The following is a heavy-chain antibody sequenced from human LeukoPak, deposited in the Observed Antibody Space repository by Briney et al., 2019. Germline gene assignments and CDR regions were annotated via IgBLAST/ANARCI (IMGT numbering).Heavy chain of an antibody. CDR3: ARGDSSSWYGPRYYYYYMDV. V-gene: IGHV1-69*13. D-gene: IGHD6-13*01. J-gene: IGHJ6*03. Sequence: SVKVSCKASGGTFSSYAISWVRQAPGQGLEWMGGIIPIFGTANYAQKFQGRVTITADESTSTAYMELSSLRTEDTAVYYCARGDSSSWYGPRYYYYYMDVWGKGTTVTVSS. CDR1: GGTFSSYA. CDR2: IIPIFGTA.